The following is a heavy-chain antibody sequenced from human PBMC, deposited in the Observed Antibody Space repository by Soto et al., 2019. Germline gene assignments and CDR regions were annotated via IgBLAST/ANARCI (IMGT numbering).Heavy chain of an antibody. CDR2: ISTNSKDI. D-gene: IGHD2-21*02. J-gene: IGHJ4*02. Sequence: EVHLVESGGGLVKPGGSLRLSCAASGFTFSSFNMNWVRQAPGKGLEWVSSISTNSKDIYYAASVKGRFTISRDNANSSLFLQMSGLRAEDTALYYCAKDSWPFGGDSGHDSWGQGTLVSVSS. V-gene: IGHV3-21*01. CDR3: AKDSWPFGGDSGHDS. CDR1: GFTFSSFN.